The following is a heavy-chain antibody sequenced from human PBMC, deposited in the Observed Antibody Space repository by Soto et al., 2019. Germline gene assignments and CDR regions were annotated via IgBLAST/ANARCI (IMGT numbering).Heavy chain of an antibody. Sequence: QVQLVESGGGVVQPGRSLRLSCAASGFTFSSYGMHWVRQAPGKGLEWVAVIWYDGSNKYYADSVKGRFTISRDNSKNTLYLQMNSLRAEDTAVYYCAGYYRDDYHDAFDIWGQGTMVTVSS. V-gene: IGHV3-33*01. CDR3: AGYYRDDYHDAFDI. CDR1: GFTFSSYG. J-gene: IGHJ3*02. CDR2: IWYDGSNK. D-gene: IGHD3-10*01.